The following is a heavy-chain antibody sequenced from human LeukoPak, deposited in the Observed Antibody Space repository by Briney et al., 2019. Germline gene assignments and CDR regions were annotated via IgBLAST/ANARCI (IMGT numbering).Heavy chain of an antibody. CDR3: ARGVWFGELLSPSGYYYYYGMDV. CDR1: GGSFSGYY. D-gene: IGHD3-10*01. J-gene: IGHJ6*02. Sequence: SETLSLTCAVYGGSFSGYYWSWIRQPPGKGLEWIGEINHSGSTNYNPSLKSRVTISVDTSKNQFSLKLSSVTAANTAVYYCARGVWFGELLSPSGYYYYYGMDVWGQGTTVTVSS. CDR2: INHSGST. V-gene: IGHV4-34*01.